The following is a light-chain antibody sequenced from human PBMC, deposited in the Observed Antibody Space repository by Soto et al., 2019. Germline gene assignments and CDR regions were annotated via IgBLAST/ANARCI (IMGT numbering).Light chain of an antibody. Sequence: EMVMTQSPAILSVSPGESATLSCRASQSVNSNYLAWYQQRPGQTPSLLIYGASTRATGIPDRFSGSGSGTHFTLTISRLEPGDFAVYYCQHFGGTTFTFGQGTRLE. CDR1: QSVNSNY. CDR3: QHFGGTTFT. CDR2: GAS. J-gene: IGKJ5*01. V-gene: IGKV3-20*01.